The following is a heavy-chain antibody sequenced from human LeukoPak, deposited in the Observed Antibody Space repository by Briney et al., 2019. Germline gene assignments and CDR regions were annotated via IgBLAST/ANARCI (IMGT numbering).Heavy chain of an antibody. D-gene: IGHD1-26*01. CDR2: INPNSGGT. J-gene: IGHJ4*02. CDR1: GYTFTDYY. Sequence: ASVKVSCKASGYTFTDYYIHWVRQAPGQGLEWMGWINPNSGGTNYVQKFQGRVTMTRDTSISTAYMELSRLRSDDKAVYYCARGSGSYPYYFDYWGQGTLVTVSS. V-gene: IGHV1-2*02. CDR3: ARGSGSYPYYFDY.